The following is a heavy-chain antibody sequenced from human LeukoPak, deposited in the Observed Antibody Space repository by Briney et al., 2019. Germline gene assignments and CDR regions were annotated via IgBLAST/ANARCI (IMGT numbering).Heavy chain of an antibody. CDR1: GYTFTGYH. Sequence: ASVKVSCKASGYTFTGYHIHWVRQAPGQGFEWMGRINPYSGDTNVAQKFQGRVTMTRDTSITTAYIDLSSLTPDDTAVYFCARDQGSLTRSWYTGYWGQGTQVTVSS. CDR2: INPYSGDT. CDR3: ARDQGSLTRSWYTGY. J-gene: IGHJ4*02. V-gene: IGHV1-2*06. D-gene: IGHD6-13*01.